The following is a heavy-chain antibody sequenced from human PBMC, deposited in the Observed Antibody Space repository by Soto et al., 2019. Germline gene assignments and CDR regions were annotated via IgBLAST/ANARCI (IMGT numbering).Heavy chain of an antibody. Sequence: SETLSLTCTVSGGFLTKYYWSWIRQSAGKGLEWIGRISTSGNVVSKASLMSRLTMSVDTSKNQFSLRLTSVTAADTAVYYCARDNNDFWSLYPLAFDYWGQGALVTVSS. CDR2: ISTSGNV. D-gene: IGHD3-3*01. CDR1: GGFLTKYY. V-gene: IGHV4-4*07. CDR3: ARDNNDFWSLYPLAFDY. J-gene: IGHJ4*02.